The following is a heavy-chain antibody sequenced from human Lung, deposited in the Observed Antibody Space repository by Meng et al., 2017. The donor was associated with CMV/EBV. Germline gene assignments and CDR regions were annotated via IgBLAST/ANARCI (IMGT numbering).Heavy chain of an antibody. V-gene: IGHV1-2*02. CDR3: ARTLAGPFDS. D-gene: IGHD2/OR15-2a*01. CDR2: VSPKTGDT. J-gene: IGHJ4*02. Sequence: QVPLVQSGAEVKNPGASVKVSRKASRLTFNGYDIHWVRQAPGQGLEWMGSVSPKTGDTNFAQKFHGRVTLTRDTSINTAYLGLNRLTSDDTAVYYCARTLAGPFDSWGQGTLVTVSS. CDR1: RLTFNGYD.